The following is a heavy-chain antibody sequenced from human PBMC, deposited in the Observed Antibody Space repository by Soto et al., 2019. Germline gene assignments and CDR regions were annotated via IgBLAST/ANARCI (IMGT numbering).Heavy chain of an antibody. Sequence: GSLRLSCAASGFTFSSYSMNWVRQAPGKGLEWVSYISSSSSTIYYADSVKGRFTISRDNAKNSLYLQMNSLRAEDTAVYYCARSSRYCSSTSCPKNWFDPWGQGTLVTVS. CDR2: ISSSSSTI. D-gene: IGHD2-2*01. CDR3: ARSSRYCSSTSCPKNWFDP. V-gene: IGHV3-48*01. J-gene: IGHJ5*02. CDR1: GFTFSSYS.